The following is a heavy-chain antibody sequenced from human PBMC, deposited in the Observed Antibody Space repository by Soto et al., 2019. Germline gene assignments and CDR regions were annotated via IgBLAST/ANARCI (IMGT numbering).Heavy chain of an antibody. CDR2: IIPVIGVG. CDR1: GNTLNTDT. Sequence: QVQLVQSGAEVKKPGSSVKVSCKPSGNTLNTDTITWLRQAPGQGLEWMGRIIPVIGVGTYAQKFQDRVTINADKSTTTVYMEVTSLTSADTATYYCAIGRTGSNGYYWAWGQGTQVTVS. V-gene: IGHV1-69*02. CDR3: AIGRTGSNGYYWA. D-gene: IGHD3-22*01. J-gene: IGHJ5*02.